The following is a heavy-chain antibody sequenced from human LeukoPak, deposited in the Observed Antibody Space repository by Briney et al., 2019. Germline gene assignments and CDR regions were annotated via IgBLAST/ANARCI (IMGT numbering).Heavy chain of an antibody. D-gene: IGHD6-19*01. CDR3: ARGIAMAVHYYYYGMDV. V-gene: IGHV1-2*04. Sequence: ASVKVSCKASGYTFTGYYMHWVRQAPGQGLEWMGWINPNSGGTNYAQKFQGWVTMTRDTSISTAYMELSRLRSDDTAVYYCARGIAMAVHYYYYGMDVWGQGTTVTVSS. J-gene: IGHJ6*02. CDR2: INPNSGGT. CDR1: GYTFTGYY.